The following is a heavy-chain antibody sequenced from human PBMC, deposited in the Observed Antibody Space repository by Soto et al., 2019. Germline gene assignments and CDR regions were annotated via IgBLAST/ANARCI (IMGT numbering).Heavy chain of an antibody. Sequence: SETLSLTCAVSGGSISSGGYSWSWIRQPPGKGLEWIGYIYHSGSTYYNPSLKSRVTISVDRSKNQFSLKLSSVTAADTAVYYCARALTYYDFWSGYYHNWFDPWGQGTLVTVSS. CDR3: ARALTYYDFWSGYYHNWFDP. D-gene: IGHD3-3*01. J-gene: IGHJ5*02. CDR1: GGSISSGGYS. V-gene: IGHV4-30-2*01. CDR2: IYHSGST.